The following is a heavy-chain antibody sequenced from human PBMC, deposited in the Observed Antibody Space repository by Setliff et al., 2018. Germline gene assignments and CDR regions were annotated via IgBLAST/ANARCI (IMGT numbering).Heavy chain of an antibody. CDR3: ARDGNNWNDLDY. CDR1: GYTFIGYY. J-gene: IGHJ4*01. D-gene: IGHD1-20*01. CDR2: INPNTGGT. V-gene: IGHV1-2*02. Sequence: GASVKVSCKTSGYTFIGYYVHWVRQAPGRGLEWMGWINPNTGGTNYAQKFQGRVTVTSDTSISAAYLTLTSLRSDDTALYYCARDGNNWNDLDYWGHGTLVTVSS.